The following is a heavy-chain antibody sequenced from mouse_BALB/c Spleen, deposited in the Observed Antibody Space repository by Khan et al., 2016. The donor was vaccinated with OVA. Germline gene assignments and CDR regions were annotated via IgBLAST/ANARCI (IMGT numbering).Heavy chain of an antibody. CDR3: ARSGGNFHWYFDV. CDR1: GFTFSSFG. D-gene: IGHD2-1*01. CDR2: ISSGSSTI. Sequence: EVELVESGGGLVQPGGSRKLSCAASGFTFSSFGFHWVRQAPKKGLEWVAYISSGSSTIYYVDTVKGRFTISRDIPKNTLFLQMTSLRSEDTAMYYCARSGGNFHWYFDVWGAGTSVTVSS. J-gene: IGHJ1*01. V-gene: IGHV5-17*02.